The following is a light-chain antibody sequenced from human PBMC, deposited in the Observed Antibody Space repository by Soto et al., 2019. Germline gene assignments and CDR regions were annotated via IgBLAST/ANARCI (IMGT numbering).Light chain of an antibody. CDR3: CSYAGSSTDVV. Sequence: QSVLTQPASESGSPGQSITISCTGTSSDVGSYNLVSWYQQHPGKAPKLMIYEGSKRPSGVSNRFSGSKSGNTASLTISGLQAEDEADYYCCSYAGSSTDVVFGGGTKLTVL. CDR1: SSDVGSYNL. J-gene: IGLJ2*01. V-gene: IGLV2-23*01. CDR2: EGS.